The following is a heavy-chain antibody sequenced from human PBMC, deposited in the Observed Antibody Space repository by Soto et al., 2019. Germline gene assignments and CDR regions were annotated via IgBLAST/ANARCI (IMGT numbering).Heavy chain of an antibody. CDR2: LFYSGTS. CDR3: ASGVYDRSGWGYFDH. Sequence: QVQLQESGPGLVKPSQTLSLTCTVSGGSISSGGYYWSWIRQQPGKGLEWFGYLFYSGTSNYNPSLKRRVTISLDMSKNQFSLKLRSATAADTAVYYCASGVYDRSGWGYFDHWGQGTLVTASS. J-gene: IGHJ4*02. CDR1: GGSISSGGYY. D-gene: IGHD3-22*01. V-gene: IGHV4-31*03.